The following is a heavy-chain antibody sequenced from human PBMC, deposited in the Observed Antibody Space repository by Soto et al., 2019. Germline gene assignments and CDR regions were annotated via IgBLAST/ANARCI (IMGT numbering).Heavy chain of an antibody. CDR3: ARTRLDCQTTSCYEF. V-gene: IGHV1-18*01. D-gene: IGHD2-2*01. CDR2: ISGYNGDT. CDR1: GYTFANYG. Sequence: VLLVQSGGEVKKPGASVKVSCKASGYTFANYGLSWLRQAPGQGLEWMAWISGYNGDTYYAKNQNLQGRVALTTATSTNTVYMELTSLRSDDTAVYYCARTRLDCQTTSCYEFWGQGTLVTVSS. J-gene: IGHJ4*02.